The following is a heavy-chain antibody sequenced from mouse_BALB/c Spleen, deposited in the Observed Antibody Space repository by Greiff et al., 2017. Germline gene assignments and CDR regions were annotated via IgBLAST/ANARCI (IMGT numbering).Heavy chain of an antibody. CDR2: IWSVGST. J-gene: IGHJ2*01. CDR3: AREMGDYDVNFDY. D-gene: IGHD2-4*01. V-gene: IGHV2-2*02. CDR1: GFSLTSYG. Sequence: QVPLQQSGPGLVQPSQSLSIPCTVPGFSLTSYGVHWVRQSPGKGLAWLGVIWSVGSTDYNAAFISTLSICKDNSKSQVFFKLNSLQANDTAIYYCAREMGDYDVNFDYWGQGTTLTVSA.